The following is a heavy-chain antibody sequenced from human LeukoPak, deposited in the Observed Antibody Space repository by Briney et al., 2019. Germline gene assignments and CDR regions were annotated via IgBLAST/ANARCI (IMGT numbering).Heavy chain of an antibody. J-gene: IGHJ6*03. D-gene: IGHD3-16*01. V-gene: IGHV4-61*02. Sequence: SETLSLTCTVSNDSISSDNYYWSWIRQPAGKGLEWIVRIYTSGSTNYNPSLKSRVTISVDTSKSQFSLELSSVTAADTAVYYCAREISRDYENSFYYYMDVWGKGTTVTVSS. CDR2: IYTSGST. CDR3: AREISRDYENSFYYYMDV. CDR1: NDSISSDNYY.